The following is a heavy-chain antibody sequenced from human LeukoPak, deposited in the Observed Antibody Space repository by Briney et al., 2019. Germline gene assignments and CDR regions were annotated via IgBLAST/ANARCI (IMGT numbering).Heavy chain of an antibody. D-gene: IGHD6-6*01. CDR1: GYTFTGYY. V-gene: IGHV1-2*02. CDR2: INPNSGGT. CDR3: ARALYSSSSEFNY. Sequence: ASVKVSCKASGYTFTGYYMHWVRQAPGQGLEWMGWINPNSGGTNYAQKFQGRVTMTSDTSISTAYMELSRLRSDDTAVYYCARALYSSSSEFNYWGQGTLVTVSS. J-gene: IGHJ4*02.